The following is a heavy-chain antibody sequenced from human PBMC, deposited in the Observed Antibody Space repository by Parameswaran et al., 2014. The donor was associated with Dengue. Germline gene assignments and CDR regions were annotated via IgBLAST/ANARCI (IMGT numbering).Heavy chain of an antibody. Sequence: VRQAPGKGLEWVSYISSSGSTIYYADSVKGRFTISRDNAKNSLYLQMNSLRAEDTAVYYCARARSAYYYYYYMDVWGKGTTVTVSS. V-gene: IGHV3-11*01. J-gene: IGHJ6*03. CDR3: ARARSAYYYYYYMDV. CDR2: ISSSGSTI.